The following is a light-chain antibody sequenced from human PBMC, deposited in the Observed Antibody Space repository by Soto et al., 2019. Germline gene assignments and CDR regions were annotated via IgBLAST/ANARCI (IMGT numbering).Light chain of an antibody. Sequence: QSALTQPPSASGSPGQSVTISCTGTSGDVGGDDFVSWYQQYPGKAPKLMIFEVRKRPSGVPDRFSGSKSGNTASLTVSGRQADDEADYYCSSFAGSNTWVFGGGTKLTVL. V-gene: IGLV2-8*01. CDR2: EVR. J-gene: IGLJ3*02. CDR1: SGDVGGDDF. CDR3: SSFAGSNTWV.